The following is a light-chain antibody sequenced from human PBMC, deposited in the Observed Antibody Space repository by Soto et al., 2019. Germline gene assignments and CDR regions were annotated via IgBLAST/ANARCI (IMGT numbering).Light chain of an antibody. V-gene: IGKV3-20*01. CDR2: GAS. J-gene: IGKJ3*01. CDR3: QQYVTSPT. Sequence: EIVLTQSPGTLSVSPGERATLSCRASQSLAGNYLAWYQQKPGQAPRLLISGASSRATGIPDRISGSGSGTDFTLTISRLEPQDLAVYSCQQYVTSPTFGHGTKVEVK. CDR1: QSLAGNY.